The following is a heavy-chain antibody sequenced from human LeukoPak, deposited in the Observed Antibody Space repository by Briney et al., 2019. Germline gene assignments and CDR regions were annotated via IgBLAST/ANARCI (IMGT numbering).Heavy chain of an antibody. CDR2: IYYSGST. V-gene: IGHV4-39*01. D-gene: IGHD4-17*01. CDR3: ARHSDYGDYGYMDV. Sequence: SETLSLTCTVSGGSISSSSYYWGWILQPPGKGLEWIGSIYYSGSTYYNPSLKSRVTISVDTSKNQFSLKLSSVTAADTAVYYCARHSDYGDYGYMDVWGKGTTVTVSS. CDR1: GGSISSSSYY. J-gene: IGHJ6*03.